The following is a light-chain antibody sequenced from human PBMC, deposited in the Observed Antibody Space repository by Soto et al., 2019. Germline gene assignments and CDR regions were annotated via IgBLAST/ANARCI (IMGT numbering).Light chain of an antibody. CDR1: QGISSY. CDR3: QQLNSYPT. CDR2: AAS. J-gene: IGKJ4*01. Sequence: DIQLTQSPSFLSASVGDRVTITCRASQGISSYLAWYQQKPGKAPKLLIYAASTLQRGVPSRFSGSESGTEFTLTISSLRSEDFTTYYCQQLNSYPTFGGGTKVDIK. V-gene: IGKV1-9*01.